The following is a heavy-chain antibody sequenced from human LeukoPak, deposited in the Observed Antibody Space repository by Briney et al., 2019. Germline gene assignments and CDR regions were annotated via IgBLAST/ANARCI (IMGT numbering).Heavy chain of an antibody. Sequence: GGSLRLSCAASGFTFSSYAMHWVRQAPGKGLEWVAVISYDGSNKYYADSVKGRFTISRDNSKNTLYLQMNSLRAEDTAVYYCARANGAFDIWGQGTMVTVS. CDR3: ARANGAFDI. J-gene: IGHJ3*02. CDR1: GFTFSSYA. V-gene: IGHV3-30*04. CDR2: ISYDGSNK. D-gene: IGHD4/OR15-4a*01.